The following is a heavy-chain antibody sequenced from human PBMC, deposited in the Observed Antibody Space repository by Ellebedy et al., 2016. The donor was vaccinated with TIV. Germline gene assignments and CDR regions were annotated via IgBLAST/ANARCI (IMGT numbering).Heavy chain of an antibody. J-gene: IGHJ4*02. Sequence: SETLSLTCTVSGGSISSYYWGWIRQPPGKGLEWIGTIYYSGSTYYNPSLKSRVTISVDTSKNQFSLKLSSVTAADTAVYYCARGDVAGTYYFDYWGQGTLVTVSS. CDR1: GGSISSYY. V-gene: IGHV4-39*01. CDR2: IYYSGST. D-gene: IGHD6-19*01. CDR3: ARGDVAGTYYFDY.